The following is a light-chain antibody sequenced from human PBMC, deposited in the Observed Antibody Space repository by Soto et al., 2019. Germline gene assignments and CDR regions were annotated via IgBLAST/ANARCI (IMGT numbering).Light chain of an antibody. Sequence: DIQMTQSPSSLSASVGDRVTITCQASQDITSYLNWYQHKPGKAPKLLIYAASILEAGVPSRFSGSGSGTDFTFTISSLQPEDVATYYCQHCDYLPIFGPGTTVDF. J-gene: IGKJ3*01. V-gene: IGKV1-33*01. CDR1: QDITSY. CDR2: AAS. CDR3: QHCDYLPI.